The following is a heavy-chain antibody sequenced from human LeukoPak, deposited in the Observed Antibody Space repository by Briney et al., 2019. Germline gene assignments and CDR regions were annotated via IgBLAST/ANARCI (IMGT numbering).Heavy chain of an antibody. CDR1: GGSFSGYY. V-gene: IGHV4-34*01. CDR2: INHSGST. D-gene: IGHD6-13*01. Sequence: SETLSLTCAVYGGSFSGYYWSWIRQPPGKGLEWIGEINHSGSTNYNPSLKSRVTISVDTSKNQFSLKLSSVTAADTAVYYCARRAGSGSWGYYYMDVWGKGTTVTISS. CDR3: ARRAGSGSWGYYYMDV. J-gene: IGHJ6*03.